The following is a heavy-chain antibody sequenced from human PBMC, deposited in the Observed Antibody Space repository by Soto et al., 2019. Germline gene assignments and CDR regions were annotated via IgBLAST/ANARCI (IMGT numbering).Heavy chain of an antibody. CDR3: AKEGITIFGVVSPHGMDV. J-gene: IGHJ6*02. D-gene: IGHD3-3*01. Sequence: QVQLVESGGGVVQPGRSLRLSCAASGFTFSSYGMHWVRQAPGKGLEWVAVISYDGSNKYYADSVKGRFTISRDNSKNTLYLQMNRLRAEDTAVYYCAKEGITIFGVVSPHGMDVWGQGTTVTVSS. V-gene: IGHV3-30*18. CDR2: ISYDGSNK. CDR1: GFTFSSYG.